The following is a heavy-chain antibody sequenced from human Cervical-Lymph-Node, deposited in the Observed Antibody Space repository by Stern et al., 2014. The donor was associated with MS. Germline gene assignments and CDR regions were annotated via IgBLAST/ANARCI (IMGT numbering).Heavy chain of an antibody. V-gene: IGHV1-46*03. CDR3: ASGGAGPKNFDS. CDR2: INPSGDGT. D-gene: IGHD3-10*01. CDR1: GYTFTSYY. Sequence: VQLVQSGAEVKQPGASVKVSCKASGYTFTSYYIHWVLQAPGHGLEWMGMINPSGDGTSYTQKFQGRVTMTRDTSTSTVYMELSGLRSEDTAVYFCASGGAGPKNFDSWGQGTLVTVSS. J-gene: IGHJ4*02.